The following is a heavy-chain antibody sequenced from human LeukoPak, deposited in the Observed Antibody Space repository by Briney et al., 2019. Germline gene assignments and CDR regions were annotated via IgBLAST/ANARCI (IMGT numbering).Heavy chain of an antibody. V-gene: IGHV3-30-3*01. CDR1: GFTFSSYA. J-gene: IGHJ4*02. Sequence: GGSLRLSCAASGFTFSSYAMHWVRQAPGKGLEWVAVISFDGSNKYYADSVKGRFTISRDNSKNTLYLQMNSLRAEDTAVYYCARDTYYYDSSGYFDYWGQGTLVTVSS. CDR3: ARDTYYYDSSGYFDY. D-gene: IGHD3-22*01. CDR2: ISFDGSNK.